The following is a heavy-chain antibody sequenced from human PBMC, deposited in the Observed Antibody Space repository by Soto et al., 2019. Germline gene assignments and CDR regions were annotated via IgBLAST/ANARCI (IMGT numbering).Heavy chain of an antibody. CDR1: GFTFSSYA. Sequence: AGSLRLSCAASGFTFSSYAMSWVRQAPGKGLEWVSAISGSGVSTYYADSVKGRFTISRDNSKNTLYLQMNSLRDEDTAEYYCAKSPGMYYYDSSGYYHYDYWGQGTLVTVSS. D-gene: IGHD3-22*01. CDR3: AKSPGMYYYDSSGYYHYDY. CDR2: ISGSGVST. J-gene: IGHJ4*02. V-gene: IGHV3-23*01.